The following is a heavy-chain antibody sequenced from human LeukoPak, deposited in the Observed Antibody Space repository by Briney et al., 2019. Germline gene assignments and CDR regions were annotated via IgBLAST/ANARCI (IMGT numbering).Heavy chain of an antibody. Sequence: PSETLSLTCAVYGGSFSGYYWSWIRQPPGRGLEWIGEINHSGSTNYNPSLKSRVTLSLDTSKNHFSLRLTSVTAADTAVYYCARQVAVVEPTDPNWFDSWGQGTLVTVSS. CDR2: INHSGST. J-gene: IGHJ5*01. V-gene: IGHV4-34*01. CDR3: ARQVAVVEPTDPNWFDS. D-gene: IGHD2-21*01. CDR1: GGSFSGYY.